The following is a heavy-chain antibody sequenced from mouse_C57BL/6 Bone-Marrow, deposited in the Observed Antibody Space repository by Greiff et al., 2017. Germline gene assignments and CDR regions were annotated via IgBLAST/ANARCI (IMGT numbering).Heavy chain of an antibody. V-gene: IGHV1-64*01. CDR2: IHPNSGST. CDR1: GYTFTSYW. CDR3: AWYYGSSLYWYFDV. D-gene: IGHD1-1*01. Sequence: QVQLQQPGAELVKPGASVKLSCKASGYTFTSYWMHWVKQRPGQGLEWIGMIHPNSGSTNYNEKFKSKATLTVDKSFSTAYMQLSSLTSEDSAVYYCAWYYGSSLYWYFDVWGTGTTVTVSS. J-gene: IGHJ1*03.